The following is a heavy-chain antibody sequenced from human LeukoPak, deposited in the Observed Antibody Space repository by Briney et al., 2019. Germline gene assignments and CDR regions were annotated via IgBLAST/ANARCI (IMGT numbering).Heavy chain of an antibody. V-gene: IGHV4-34*01. J-gene: IGHJ6*03. CDR3: ARAILGYCSSTSCYYNYYMDV. CDR2: INHSGST. CDR1: GGSFSGYY. D-gene: IGHD2-2*01. Sequence: SETLSLTCAVYGGSFSGYYWSWIRQPPGKGLEWIGEINHSGSTNYNPSLQSRVTISVDTSKNQFSLKLSSVTAADTAVYYCARAILGYCSSTSCYYNYYMDVWGKGTTVTVSS.